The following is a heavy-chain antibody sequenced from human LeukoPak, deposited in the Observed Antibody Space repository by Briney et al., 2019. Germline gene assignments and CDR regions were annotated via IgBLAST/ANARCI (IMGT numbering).Heavy chain of an antibody. CDR1: GYTFTGYY. V-gene: IGHV1-2*02. CDR2: INPNSGGT. Sequence: ASVKVSCKASGYTFTGYYMHWVRQAPGQGLEGMGWINPNSGGTNYAQKFQGRVTLTRDTSISTAYMELSRLRSDDTAVYYCASRIAVAGYSDYWGQGTLVTVSS. CDR3: ASRIAVAGYSDY. J-gene: IGHJ4*02. D-gene: IGHD6-19*01.